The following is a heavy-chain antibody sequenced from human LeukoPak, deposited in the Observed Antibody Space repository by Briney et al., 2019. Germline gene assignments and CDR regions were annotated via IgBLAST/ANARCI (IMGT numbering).Heavy chain of an antibody. Sequence: SETLSLTCTVSGASINFNYWSWVRLPPGKGLEWIGYKYNSGSTNYNPSLKSRVTISIDTSKNQLSLKLTSVTAEDTAVYFCVRGSGASSMFDSWGQGTLVTVSS. CDR2: KYNSGST. J-gene: IGHJ4*02. V-gene: IGHV4-59*01. D-gene: IGHD3-10*01. CDR3: VRGSGASSMFDS. CDR1: GASINFNY.